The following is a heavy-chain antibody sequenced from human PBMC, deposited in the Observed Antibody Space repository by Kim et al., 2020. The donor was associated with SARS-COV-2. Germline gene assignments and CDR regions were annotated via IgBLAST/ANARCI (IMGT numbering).Heavy chain of an antibody. V-gene: IGHV3-7*03. CDR1: GFTFSSYW. CDR3: ARDPVAGTAPHYYGMDV. CDR2: IKQDGSEK. J-gene: IGHJ6*02. Sequence: GGSLRLSCAASGFTFSSYWMSWVRQAPGKGLEWVANIKQDGSEKYYVDSVKGRFTISRDNAKNSLYLQINSLRAEDTAVYYCARDPVAGTAPHYYGMDVWGQGNTVTVSS. D-gene: IGHD6-19*01.